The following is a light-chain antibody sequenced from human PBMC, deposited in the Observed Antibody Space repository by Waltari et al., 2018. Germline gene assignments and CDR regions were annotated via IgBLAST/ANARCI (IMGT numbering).Light chain of an antibody. V-gene: IGKV3-15*01. Sequence: EIVMTQSPATLSVSPGERATLSCRASQSVSSNLAWYQQKLGQAPRLLIYGASTRATGIPARFSGSGSGTEFTLTISSLQSEDFAVYYCQQYNNCPYTFGQGTKLEIK. J-gene: IGKJ2*01. CDR2: GAS. CDR3: QQYNNCPYT. CDR1: QSVSSN.